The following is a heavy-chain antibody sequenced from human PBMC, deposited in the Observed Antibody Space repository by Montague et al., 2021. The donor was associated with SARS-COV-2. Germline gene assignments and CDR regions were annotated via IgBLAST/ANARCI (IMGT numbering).Heavy chain of an antibody. CDR1: GGSASGYY. D-gene: IGHD5-18*01. CDR3: AGGRGYTSIFRCFDF. V-gene: IGHV4-59*02. CDR2: MYYTGTS. Sequence: SETLSLTCAISGGSASGYYWAWIRQPPGKGLEWIGYMYYTGTSNYNPSLKSRVSMSIDTSKNHFSLNLTSVAAADTGVYYCAGGRGYTSIFRCFDFWGQGTQVTVSS. J-gene: IGHJ4*01.